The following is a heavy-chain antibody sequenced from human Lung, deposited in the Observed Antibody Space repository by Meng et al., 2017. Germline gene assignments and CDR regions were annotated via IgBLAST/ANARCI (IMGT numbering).Heavy chain of an antibody. Sequence: QRQQWRAGLLKPSETLSLTCVVSGGAFSDYYWSWIRQPPGKGLEWIGEINHSGSTNYNPSLESRATISVDTSQNNLSLKLSSVTAADSAVYYCARGPTTMAHDFDYWGQGTLVTVSS. CDR2: INHSGST. J-gene: IGHJ4*02. CDR3: ARGPTTMAHDFDY. CDR1: GGAFSDYY. V-gene: IGHV4-34*01. D-gene: IGHD4-11*01.